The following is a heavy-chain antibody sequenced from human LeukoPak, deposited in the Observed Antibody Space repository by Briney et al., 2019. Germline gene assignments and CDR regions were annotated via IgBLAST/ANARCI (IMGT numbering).Heavy chain of an antibody. V-gene: IGHV3-23*01. D-gene: IGHD3-22*01. CDR1: GFTFSSYA. CDR3: AKYWVGSGYYYAPFDY. CDR2: ISGPGGYT. J-gene: IGHJ4*02. Sequence: PGGSLRLSCAASGFTFSSYAMSWVRQSPGKGLEWVSGISGPGGYTYYADSVEGRFTISRDNAKNTLFLQMNSLRAEDTALYYCAKYWVGSGYYYAPFDYWGQGTLVTVSS.